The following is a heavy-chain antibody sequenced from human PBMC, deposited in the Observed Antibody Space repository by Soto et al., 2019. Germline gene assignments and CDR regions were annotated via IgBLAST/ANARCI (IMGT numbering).Heavy chain of an antibody. J-gene: IGHJ3*02. V-gene: IGHV4-59*08. CDR1: GCSMRNYF. CDR3: ARHDLRGGAYDI. Sequence: QVQLQESGPGLVKPSETLSLTCTVSGCSMRNYFWSWIRRPPWKGLEWLAYMPASGSSNYNPSPQGRVTISVDPSKNLFSLTLSSVTAAETAVYYCARHDLRGGAYDIWGQGAVVAVSS. CDR2: MPASGSS. D-gene: IGHD3-3*01.